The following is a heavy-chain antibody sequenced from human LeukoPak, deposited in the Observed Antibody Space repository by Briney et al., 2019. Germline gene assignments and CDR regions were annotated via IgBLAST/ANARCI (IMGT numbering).Heavy chain of an antibody. D-gene: IGHD1-26*01. Sequence: GGSLRPSCAASGFPLSTYSMNWVRQAPGKGLEWVSTISPGSYSIYYADSVKGRFTISRDNAKNSLYLQMNSLRVEDTAMYYCARKVVGATTDYWGQGTLVTVSS. CDR2: ISPGSYSI. CDR1: GFPLSTYS. J-gene: IGHJ4*02. CDR3: ARKVVGATTDY. V-gene: IGHV3-21*01.